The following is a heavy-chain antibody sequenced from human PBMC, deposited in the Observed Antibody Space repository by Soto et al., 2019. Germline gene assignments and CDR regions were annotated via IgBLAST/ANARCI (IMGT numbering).Heavy chain of an antibody. CDR1: VGTFSCYT. D-gene: IGHD3-22*01. V-gene: IGHV1-69*13. CDR2: IIASFSTA. Sequence: SSVKVSCKASVGTFSCYTISWVRQAPGQGLERMGGIIASFSTANYAQTVKGRVTITADDSTRTVYMELSSLRSEDTAVYYCAKVPITMVVVVSCYSFDFWGQGTLVTVSS. J-gene: IGHJ4*02. CDR3: AKVPITMVVVVSCYSFDF.